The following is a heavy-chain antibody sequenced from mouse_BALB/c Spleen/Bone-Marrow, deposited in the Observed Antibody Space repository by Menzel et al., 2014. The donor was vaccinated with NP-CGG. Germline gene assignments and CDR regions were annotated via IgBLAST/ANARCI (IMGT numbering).Heavy chain of an antibody. J-gene: IGHJ3*01. D-gene: IGHD1-2*01. V-gene: IGHV1-39*01. CDR1: GYSFTAYT. Sequence: EVKLQASGPELETPGASVKISCKASGYSFTAYTMNWVKQSNGKSLEWIGNIDPYYGGTSYNQKFKGKATLTVDKSSSTAYMQLKSLTSEDSAVYYCAREVIHYPFAYWGQGTLVTVSA. CDR2: IDPYYGGT. CDR3: AREVIHYPFAY.